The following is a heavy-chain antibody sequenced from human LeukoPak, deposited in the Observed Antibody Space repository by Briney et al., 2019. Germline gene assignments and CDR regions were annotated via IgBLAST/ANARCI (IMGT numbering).Heavy chain of an antibody. CDR3: ARLTALAGHRGAFDI. Sequence: SSETLSLTCNVSGGSIGGHTFYWDWIRQPPGKGLEWIATIYYNGNTFYNPSLKSRVAISIDMSKSQFSLHLSSVTAADTAIYYCARLTALAGHRGAFDIWGPGTMVTVSS. CDR1: GGSIGGHTFY. V-gene: IGHV4-39*01. CDR2: IYYNGNT. D-gene: IGHD6-19*01. J-gene: IGHJ3*02.